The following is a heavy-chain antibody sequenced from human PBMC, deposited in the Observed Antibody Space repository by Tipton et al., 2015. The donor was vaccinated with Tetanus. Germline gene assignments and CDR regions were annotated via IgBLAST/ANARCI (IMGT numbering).Heavy chain of an antibody. CDR3: ATARNKVSITRLQY. J-gene: IGHJ4*02. CDR2: ITGSGVGT. Sequence: SLRLSCAASGFPFTTYGMTWVRLAPGKGLEWVAVITGSGVGTYYSDSVKGRFTVSRDNSRNTLYLQLNSLRVEDTAVYYCATARNKVSITRLQYWGPGTLGTVSS. V-gene: IGHV3-23*01. D-gene: IGHD3-10*01. CDR1: GFPFTTYG.